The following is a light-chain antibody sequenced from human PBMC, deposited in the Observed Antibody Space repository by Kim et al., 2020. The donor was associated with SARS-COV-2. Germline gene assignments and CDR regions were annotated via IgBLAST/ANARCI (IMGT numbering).Light chain of an antibody. CDR3: LQDYSYPYT. Sequence: AIQMTQSPSSLSASVGDRVTITCRASQGIRNDLGWYQQKPGKAPKLLIYAASSPQSGVSPRFSGTGSGTDFTLTISSLQPDDFATYYCLQDYSYPYTFGQGTKLEI. CDR2: AAS. CDR1: QGIRND. V-gene: IGKV1-6*01. J-gene: IGKJ2*01.